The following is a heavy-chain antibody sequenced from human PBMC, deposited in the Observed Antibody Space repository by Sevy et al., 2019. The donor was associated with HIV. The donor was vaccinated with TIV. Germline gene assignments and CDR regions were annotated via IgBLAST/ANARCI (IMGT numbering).Heavy chain of an antibody. CDR3: AKDLRDYVQSPDY. J-gene: IGHJ4*02. D-gene: IGHD4-17*01. Sequence: GGSLRLSCAASGFTFSSYAMSWVRQAPGKGLEWVSAISGSGGSTYYADSVKGRFTISRGNSKNTLYLQMNSLRAEDTAVYYCAKDLRDYVQSPDYWGQGTLVTVSS. CDR1: GFTFSSYA. V-gene: IGHV3-23*01. CDR2: ISGSGGST.